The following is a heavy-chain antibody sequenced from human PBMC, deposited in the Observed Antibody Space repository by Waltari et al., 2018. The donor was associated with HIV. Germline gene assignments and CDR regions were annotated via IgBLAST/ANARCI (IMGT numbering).Heavy chain of an antibody. CDR1: GFTVSSNY. D-gene: IGHD6-19*01. V-gene: IGHV3-53*01. Sequence: EVQLVESGGGLIQPGGSLRLSCAASGFTVSSNYMSWVRQAPGKGLEWVSVIYSGGSTYYADSGKGRFTISRDNSKNTLYLQMNSLRAEDTAVYYCARAGSGWYMGNFDYWGQGTLVTVSS. CDR3: ARAGSGWYMGNFDY. J-gene: IGHJ4*02. CDR2: IYSGGST.